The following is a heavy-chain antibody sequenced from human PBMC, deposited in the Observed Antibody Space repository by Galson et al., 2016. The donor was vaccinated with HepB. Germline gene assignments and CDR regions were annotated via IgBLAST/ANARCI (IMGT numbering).Heavy chain of an antibody. D-gene: IGHD3-22*01. CDR2: IFPDDFDT. CDR3: ARPPNHAYEYYSSGFSS. V-gene: IGHV5-51*01. Sequence: QSGAEVKKPGESLKISCRGSGYTFNDYWIAWVRQVPGKGLEYMGMIFPDDFDTRYSPSFQGHVTISVDRSTKTAYLQWTSLRASDPATYFCARPPNHAYEYYSSGFSSWGQGTRVIVSS. CDR1: GYTFNDYW. J-gene: IGHJ5*02.